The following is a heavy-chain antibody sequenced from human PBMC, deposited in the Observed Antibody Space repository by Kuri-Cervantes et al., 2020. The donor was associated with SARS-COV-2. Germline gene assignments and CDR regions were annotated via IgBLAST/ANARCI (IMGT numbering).Heavy chain of an antibody. CDR2: HDTEDDEI. Sequence: ASVKVSCKVSGYSFTESSIHWVRQAPGKGLEWMGGHDTEDDEIIYAQKFQGRVTMTEDTSTDTAYMELSSLRSDDTAVYYCTTDKRDEWSLWDYWGQGTLVTVSS. CDR3: TTDKRDEWSLWDY. D-gene: IGHD3-3*01. CDR1: GYSFTESS. V-gene: IGHV1-24*01. J-gene: IGHJ4*02.